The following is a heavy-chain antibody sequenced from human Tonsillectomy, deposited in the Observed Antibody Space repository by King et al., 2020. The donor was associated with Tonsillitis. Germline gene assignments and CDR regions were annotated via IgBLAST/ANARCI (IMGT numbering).Heavy chain of an antibody. D-gene: IGHD2-8*02. CDR2: ISYDGSDD. J-gene: IGHJ3*01. V-gene: IGHV3-30-3*01. Sequence: VQLVESGGGVVQPGRSLRLSCAASGFTFSIYAMHWVRQAPGKGLEWVAVISYDGSDDFYADSVKGRFTISRDKSTNTLYLQMNSLRPEDTAVYYCASTGGGETNIKASDVWGQGTMATVTS. CDR1: GFTFSIYA. CDR3: ASTGGGETNIKASDV.